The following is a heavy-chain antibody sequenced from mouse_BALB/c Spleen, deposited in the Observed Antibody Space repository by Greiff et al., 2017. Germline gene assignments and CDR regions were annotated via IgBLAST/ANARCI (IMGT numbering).Heavy chain of an antibody. CDR2: ISYDGSN. CDR3: ARGLYGNYLFAY. CDR1: GYSITSGYY. Sequence: EVKLVESGPGLVKPSQSLSLTCSVTGYSITSGYYWNWIRQFPGNKREWMGYISYDGSNNYNPSLKNRISITRDTSKNQFFLKLNSVTTEDTATYYCARGLYGNYLFAYWGQGTLVTVSA. J-gene: IGHJ3*01. D-gene: IGHD2-10*02. V-gene: IGHV3-6*02.